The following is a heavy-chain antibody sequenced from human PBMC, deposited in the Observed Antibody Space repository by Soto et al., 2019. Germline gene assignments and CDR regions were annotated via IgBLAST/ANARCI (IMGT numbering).Heavy chain of an antibody. J-gene: IGHJ3*02. CDR3: ARGNPRITIFGVVIRSAFDI. CDR1: GGSFSGYY. CDR2: INHSGST. D-gene: IGHD3-3*01. V-gene: IGHV4-34*01. Sequence: SETLSLTCAVYGGSFSGYYWSWIRQPPGKGLEWIGEINHSGSTNYNPSIKSRVTISVDTSKNQFSLKLSSVTAADTAVFYCARGNPRITIFGVVIRSAFDIWGQGTMVTVSS.